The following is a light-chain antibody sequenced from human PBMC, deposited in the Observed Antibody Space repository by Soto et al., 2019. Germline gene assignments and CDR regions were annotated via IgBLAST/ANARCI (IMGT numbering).Light chain of an antibody. J-gene: IGKJ5*01. CDR3: QQYNKWPT. V-gene: IGKV3-15*01. CDR2: ATS. CDR1: QSVSSD. Sequence: ETGLTQSASTLSGSAGERATLSCRASQSVSSDLAWYQQKRGQPPRLRIYATSTRVTGIPARFSGSGSGTEFTLTISSLKSEDFAVYYCQQYNKWPTFGQGTRLEIK.